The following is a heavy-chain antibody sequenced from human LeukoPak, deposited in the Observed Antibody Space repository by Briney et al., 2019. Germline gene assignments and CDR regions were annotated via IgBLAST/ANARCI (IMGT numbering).Heavy chain of an antibody. V-gene: IGHV4-59*01. CDR1: GGSISSYY. CDR2: IYYSGST. D-gene: IGHD3-22*01. Sequence: PSETLSLTCTVSGGSISSYYWSWIRQPPGKGLEWIGYIYYSGSTNYNPSLKSRVTISVDTSKNQFSLKLSSVTAADTAVYYCARDSSGYSIDYWGQGTLVTVPS. J-gene: IGHJ4*02. CDR3: ARDSSGYSIDY.